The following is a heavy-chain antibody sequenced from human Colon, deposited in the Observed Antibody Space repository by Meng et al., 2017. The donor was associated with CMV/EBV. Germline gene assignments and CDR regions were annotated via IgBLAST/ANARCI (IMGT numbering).Heavy chain of an antibody. CDR1: GDTLDSYG. D-gene: IGHD6-13*01. Sequence: ASVKVSCKTSGDTLDSYGFTWVRQAPGQGPEWMGWISAYNGNTNYAQKLQGRVTMTTDTSTSTAYMELRSLRSDDTAVYYCARDGVQGVADYWGQGTLVTVSS. CDR3: ARDGVQGVADY. V-gene: IGHV1-18*01. J-gene: IGHJ4*02. CDR2: ISAYNGNT.